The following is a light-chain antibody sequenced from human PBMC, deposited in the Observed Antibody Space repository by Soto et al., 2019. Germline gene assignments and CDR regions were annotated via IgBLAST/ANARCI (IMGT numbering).Light chain of an antibody. J-gene: IGKJ3*01. V-gene: IGKV3-15*01. Sequence: EIVMTQSPATLSVSPGERATLSCRASQSVSSNLAWYQQKPGQAPRLLIYGASTRATFNPARFSGSGSGTDFTLTISSLQSEEVLVCYCQQYDNWPSFCPGTTVDI. CDR1: QSVSSN. CDR2: GAS. CDR3: QQYDNWPS.